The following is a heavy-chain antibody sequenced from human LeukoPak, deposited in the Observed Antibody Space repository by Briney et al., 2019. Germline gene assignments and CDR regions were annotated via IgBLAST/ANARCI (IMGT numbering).Heavy chain of an antibody. J-gene: IGHJ4*02. CDR3: ARDGVPYYDSSGYHFDY. CDR1: GYTFTSYY. V-gene: IGHV1-46*01. CDR2: INPSGGST. Sequence: GASVKVSCKASGYTFTSYYMHWVRQAPGQGLELRGIINPSGGSTSYAQKFQGRVTMTRDTSTSTVYMELSSLRSEDTAVYYCARDGVPYYDSSGYHFDYWGQGTLVTVSS. D-gene: IGHD3-22*01.